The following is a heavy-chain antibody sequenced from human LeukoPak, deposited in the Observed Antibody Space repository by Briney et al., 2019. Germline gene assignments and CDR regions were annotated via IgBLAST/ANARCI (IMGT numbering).Heavy chain of an antibody. CDR1: GFTFSRYA. V-gene: IGHV3-23*01. CDR2: ISGSGENT. Sequence: GGSLRLSCAASGFTFSRYAMSLVRQAPAKRLEWVSVISGSGENTHYADSVKGRFTISRDNSKNTLYLQMNSLRAEDTAVYYCARDLRGYSGYDSDFWGQGTLVTVSS. CDR3: ARDLRGYSGYDSDF. D-gene: IGHD5-12*01. J-gene: IGHJ4*02.